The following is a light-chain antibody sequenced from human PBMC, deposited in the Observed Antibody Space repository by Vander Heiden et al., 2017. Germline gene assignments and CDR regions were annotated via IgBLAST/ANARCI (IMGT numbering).Light chain of an antibody. CDR3: PQRSNGHRTIT. CDR2: DAS. J-gene: IGKJ5*01. CDR1: QRVSSY. V-gene: IGKV3-11*01. Sequence: EIVLTQSPATLSLSPGEGATLSCRASQRVSSYLAWYQQKPGQAPRLLISDASHRATGLKARFSGSGDGTDVSLTINSREPVDFAVYYSPQRSNGHRTITFGQGTLMEIK.